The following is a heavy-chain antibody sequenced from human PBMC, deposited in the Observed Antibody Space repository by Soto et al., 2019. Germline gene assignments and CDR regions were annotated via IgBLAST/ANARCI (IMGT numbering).Heavy chain of an antibody. CDR2: ISGSGSST. CDR1: GFTFSSYA. CDR3: ARVYCSGGSCYSVDF. V-gene: IGHV3-23*01. Sequence: GGSLRLSCAASGFTFSSYAMSWVRQAPGKGLEWVSGISGSGSSTSYADSVKGRFTISRDNAKSTLYLQMNSLRADDTAVYYCARVYCSGGSCYSVDFWGQGTVVTVSS. J-gene: IGHJ4*02. D-gene: IGHD2-15*01.